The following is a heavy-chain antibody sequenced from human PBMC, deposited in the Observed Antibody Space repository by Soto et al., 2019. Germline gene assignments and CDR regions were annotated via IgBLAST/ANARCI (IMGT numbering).Heavy chain of an antibody. CDR3: VRPLPSGRNYGLDV. Sequence: EVQLVESGGGLIQPGGSLRLSCAASGFSVSNNYMGWVRLAPGKGLEWVSFIYDNGTTYYADSVKGRFTISRDTSTNTLSLQMDSLRAEDTAVYYCVRPLPSGRNYGLDVWGQGTTVTVSS. CDR2: IYDNGTT. CDR1: GFSVSNNY. V-gene: IGHV3-53*01. D-gene: IGHD3-10*01. J-gene: IGHJ6*02.